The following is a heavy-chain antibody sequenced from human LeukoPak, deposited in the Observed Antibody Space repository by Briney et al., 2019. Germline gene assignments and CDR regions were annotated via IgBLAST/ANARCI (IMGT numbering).Heavy chain of an antibody. J-gene: IGHJ4*02. D-gene: IGHD3-22*01. CDR2: ISSSSSYI. CDR3: AKVWGGSSGFFDY. CDR1: GFTFSSYS. Sequence: GGSLRLSCAASGFTFSSYSMNWVRQAPGKGLEWVSSISSSSSYIYYADSVKGRFTISRDNSKNTLYLQMNSLRAEDTAVYYCAKVWGGSSGFFDYWGQGTLVTVSS. V-gene: IGHV3-21*01.